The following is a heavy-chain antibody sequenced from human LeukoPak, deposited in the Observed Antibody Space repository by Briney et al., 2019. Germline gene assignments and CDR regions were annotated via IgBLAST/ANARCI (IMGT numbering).Heavy chain of an antibody. CDR2: IYYSGST. J-gene: IGHJ4*02. D-gene: IGHD6-19*01. CDR1: GGSISSGGYY. Sequence: SQTLSLTCTVSGGSISSGGYYWSWIRQHPGKGLEWIGYIYYSGSTYYNPSLKSRLTISLDTSKNQFSLKLSSVAAADTAVFYCARVSSGWYYFDYWGQGTLVTVSS. V-gene: IGHV4-31*03. CDR3: ARVSSGWYYFDY.